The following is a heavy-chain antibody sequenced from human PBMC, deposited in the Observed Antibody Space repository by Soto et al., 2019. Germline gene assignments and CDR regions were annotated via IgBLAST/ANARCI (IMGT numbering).Heavy chain of an antibody. CDR2: ITTSTTYI. V-gene: IGHV3-21*01. J-gene: IGHJ3*02. Sequence: SGGGLVKPGGSLRLSCAASGFTFSGYTMDWVRQAPGKGLEWVSSITTSTTYIYYADSVKGRFTISRDNAENSLYLQMNSLRAEDTAVYYCAREWVKDAFDIWGQGTMVTVSS. CDR1: GFTFSGYT. CDR3: AREWVKDAFDI.